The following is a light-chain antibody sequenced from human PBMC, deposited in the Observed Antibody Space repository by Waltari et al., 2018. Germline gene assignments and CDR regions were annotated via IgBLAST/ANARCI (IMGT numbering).Light chain of an antibody. CDR3: QQYVNYWT. V-gene: IGKV1-5*03. CDR2: ETS. Sequence: DIQMTQSPSTLSVSVGDRVTITCRASQSVNRWLAWYLQKPGKAPELLIYETSNLESGVPSRFSGSGSGKEFTLTISSLQPDDFGTYYCQQYVNYWTFGQGTKVEIK. J-gene: IGKJ1*01. CDR1: QSVNRW.